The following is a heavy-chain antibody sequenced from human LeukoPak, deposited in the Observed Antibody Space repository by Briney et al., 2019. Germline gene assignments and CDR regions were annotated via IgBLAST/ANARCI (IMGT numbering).Heavy chain of an antibody. J-gene: IGHJ6*02. V-gene: IGHV1-18*01. CDR1: GGTFSSYA. CDR2: ISAHNGNT. Sequence: ASVKVSCKASGGTFSSYAISWVRQAPGQGLEWMGWISAHNGNTNYAQKLQGRVTMTTDTSTSTAYMELRSLRSDDTAVYYCAREGAAAGKPNYYYYGMDVWGQGTTVTVSS. D-gene: IGHD6-13*01. CDR3: AREGAAAGKPNYYYYGMDV.